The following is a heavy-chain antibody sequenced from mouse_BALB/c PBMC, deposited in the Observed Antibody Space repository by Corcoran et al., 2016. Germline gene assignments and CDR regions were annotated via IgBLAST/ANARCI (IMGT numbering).Heavy chain of an antibody. CDR1: GYTFTDYS. Sequence: QIQLVQSGPELKKPGETVKTSCKASGYTFTDYSMHWVKQAPGKGLKWMGWINTETGEPTYADDFKGRFAFSLDTSASTAYLQINNLKNEDTATDCCARVSFYGYGGGDYWGQGTTLTVS. CDR3: ARVSFYGYGGGDY. CDR2: INTETGEP. V-gene: IGHV9-2-1*01. D-gene: IGHD2-2*01. J-gene: IGHJ2*01.